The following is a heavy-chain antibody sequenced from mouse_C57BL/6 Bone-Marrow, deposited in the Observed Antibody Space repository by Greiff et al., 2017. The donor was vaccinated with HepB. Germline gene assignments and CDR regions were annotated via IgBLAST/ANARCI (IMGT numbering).Heavy chain of an antibody. CDR2: IDPETGGT. CDR1: GYTFTDYE. Sequence: VQLQQSGAELVRPGASVTLSCKASGYTFTDYEMHWVKQTPVHGLEWIGAIDPETGGTAYNQKFKGKAILTADKSSSTAYMELRGLTSEDSAVYYCDSAWFAYWGQGTLVTVSA. CDR3: DSAWFAY. D-gene: IGHD2-12*01. J-gene: IGHJ3*01. V-gene: IGHV1-15*01.